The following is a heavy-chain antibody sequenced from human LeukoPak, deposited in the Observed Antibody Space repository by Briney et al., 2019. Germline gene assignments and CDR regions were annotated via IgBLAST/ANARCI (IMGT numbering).Heavy chain of an antibody. CDR3: ARGPRGYSYGYDY. Sequence: ASETLSLTCTVSGGSISSSSYYWGWIRQPPGKGLEWIGSIYYSGSTYYNPSLKSRVTISVDTSKNQFSLKLSSATAADTAVYYCARGPRGYSYGYDYWGQGTLVTVSS. V-gene: IGHV4-39*07. D-gene: IGHD5-18*01. CDR2: IYYSGST. J-gene: IGHJ4*02. CDR1: GGSISSSSYY.